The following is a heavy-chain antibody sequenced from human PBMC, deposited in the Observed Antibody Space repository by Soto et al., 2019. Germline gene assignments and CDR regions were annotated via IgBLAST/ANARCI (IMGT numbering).Heavy chain of an antibody. CDR2: IWDDGGNK. D-gene: IGHD1-26*01. V-gene: IGHV3-33*01. CDR1: AFSFSSSG. J-gene: IGHJ5*02. CDR3: ARSSGSYFDAFYDT. Sequence: QAQLEESGGGVVQPGTSLRLSCAASAFSFSSSGMHWVRQAPGKGLGWVAAIWDDGGNKYYADSVRGRFTISRDNPKNTLFLQMNSLRAEDTALYYCARSSGSYFDAFYDTWGQGTLVSVSS.